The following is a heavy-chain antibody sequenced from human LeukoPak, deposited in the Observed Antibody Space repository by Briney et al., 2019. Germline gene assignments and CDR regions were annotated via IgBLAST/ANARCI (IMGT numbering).Heavy chain of an antibody. Sequence: GGSLRLSCAASGFSFMNYGFHWARQAPGKGLEWVAVIWHDGSHSYYSDPVKGRFTISRDNAKNMVSLHMDSLRVEGTAIYYCAKDNDAYGDSYFDSWGQGTLVAVSS. CDR3: AKDNDAYGDSYFDS. D-gene: IGHD4-17*01. V-gene: IGHV3-33*06. CDR1: GFSFMNYG. J-gene: IGHJ4*02. CDR2: IWHDGSHS.